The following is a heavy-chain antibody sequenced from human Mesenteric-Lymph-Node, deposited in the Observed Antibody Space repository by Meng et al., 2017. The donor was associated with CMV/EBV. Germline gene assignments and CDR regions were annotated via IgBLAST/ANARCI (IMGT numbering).Heavy chain of an antibody. CDR2: INAGNGNT. J-gene: IGHJ4*02. V-gene: IGHV1-3*01. D-gene: IGHD3-16*02. CDR3: ARPYDYVWGSYRYDFDY. CDR1: YTFTSYA. Sequence: YTFTSYAMHWVRQAPGQRLEWMGWINAGNGNTKYSQKFQGRVTITRDTSASTAYMELSSLRSEDTAVYYCARPYDYVWGSYRYDFDYWGQGTLVTVSS.